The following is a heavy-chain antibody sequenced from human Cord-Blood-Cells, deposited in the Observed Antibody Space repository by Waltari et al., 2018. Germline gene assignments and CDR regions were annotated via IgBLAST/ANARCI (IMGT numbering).Heavy chain of an antibody. CDR2: INHSGRT. CDR3: ARGVRITIFGVVINHYYYYGMDV. D-gene: IGHD3-3*01. V-gene: IGHV4-34*01. CDR1: GGSFSGYY. J-gene: IGHJ6*02. Sequence: QVQLQQWGAGLLKPSETLSLTCAVYGGSFSGYYWSWIRQPPGKGLEWIGEINHSGRTNYNPSLKSRVTISVDTSKNQFSLKLSSVTAADTAVYYCARGVRITIFGVVINHYYYYGMDVWGQGTTVTVSS.